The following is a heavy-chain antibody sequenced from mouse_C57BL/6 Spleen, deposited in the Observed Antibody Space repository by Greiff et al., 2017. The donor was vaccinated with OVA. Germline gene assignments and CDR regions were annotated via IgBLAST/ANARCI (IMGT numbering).Heavy chain of an antibody. V-gene: IGHV1-64*01. CDR1: GYTFTSYW. J-gene: IGHJ3*01. Sequence: QVQLQQPGAELVKPGASVKLSCKASGYTFTSYWMHWVKQRPGQGLEWIGMIHPNSGSTNYNEKFKSKATLTVDKSSSTAYMQLSSLTSEDSAVYYCAREDDYGWFAYWGQGTLVTVSA. CDR3: AREDDYGWFAY. CDR2: IHPNSGST. D-gene: IGHD2-4*01.